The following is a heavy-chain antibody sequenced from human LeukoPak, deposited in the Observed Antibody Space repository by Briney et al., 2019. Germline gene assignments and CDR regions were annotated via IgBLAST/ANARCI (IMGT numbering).Heavy chain of an antibody. CDR2: IYYSGST. CDR3: ARLGGYSFWYLDL. Sequence: SQTLSLTCTVSGGSLTRSDFYWVWIRQPPGKGLEWIGSIYYSGSTFYYPSLKSRVTISVDTSKNQFSLNLTSVTASDTAVYHCARLGGYSFWYLDLWGRGTLVTVSS. CDR1: GGSLTRSDFY. V-gene: IGHV4-39*01. J-gene: IGHJ2*01. D-gene: IGHD5-18*01.